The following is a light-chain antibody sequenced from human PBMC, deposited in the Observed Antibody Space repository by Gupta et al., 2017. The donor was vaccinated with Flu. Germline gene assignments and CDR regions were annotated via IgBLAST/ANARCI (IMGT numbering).Light chain of an antibody. CDR3: SSCTSSSTVI. V-gene: IGLV2-14*03. CDR1: GSDIGSYKY. J-gene: IGLJ2*01. Sequence: QSALTQPASVSGSPGQSIAISCTATGSDIGSYKYVSWYQQHPGKAPQLLIYDVTNRPAGVSTRFSGSKSGDTASLTISGLQAEDEAEYYCSSCTSSSTVIFGGGTRLTVL. CDR2: DVT.